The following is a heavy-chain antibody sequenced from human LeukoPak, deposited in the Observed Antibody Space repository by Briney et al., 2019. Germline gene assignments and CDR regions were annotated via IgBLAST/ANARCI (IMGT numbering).Heavy chain of an antibody. CDR2: TKEDGSEK. CDR1: GFTFSMHW. V-gene: IGHV3-7*01. J-gene: IGHJ4*02. D-gene: IGHD1-26*01. Sequence: AGGSLRLSCAASGFTFSMHWMSWVRQAPGKGPEWVANTKEDGSEKYYVDSVTGRFTISRDNAKNSLYLQMNSLRAEDTAVYYCVRDDSRYGGSPGYWGQGTLVIV. CDR3: VRDDSRYGGSPGY.